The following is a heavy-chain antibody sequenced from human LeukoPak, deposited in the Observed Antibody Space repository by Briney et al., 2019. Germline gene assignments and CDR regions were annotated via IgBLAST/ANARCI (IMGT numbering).Heavy chain of an antibody. CDR1: VYTFTRYD. Sequence: ASVNVSRKAAVYTFTRYDINWVRQATGQGLGWLGWMNPERGNTGYAKKFQGRVTMTRNPSISTAYMEPSSLTSEDTAVYYCARRIAAAGVGIVYWGQGTLVTVSS. CDR3: ARRIAAAGVGIVY. D-gene: IGHD6-13*01. CDR2: MNPERGNT. J-gene: IGHJ4*02. V-gene: IGHV1-8*01.